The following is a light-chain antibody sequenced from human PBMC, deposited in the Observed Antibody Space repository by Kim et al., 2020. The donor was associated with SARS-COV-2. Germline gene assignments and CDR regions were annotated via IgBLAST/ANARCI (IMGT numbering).Light chain of an antibody. V-gene: IGLV1-51*01. CDR3: GTWDSRLSAYV. CDR1: RYNRGNNY. Sequence: GKKVTIAGSGSRYNRGNNYVAGDQKRRGTGPKLLIYDNNKRPSGIPDRFSGSNAGTSATLGSTGLQTGDEADYYCGTWDSRLSAYVFGTGTKVTVL. J-gene: IGLJ1*01. CDR2: DNN.